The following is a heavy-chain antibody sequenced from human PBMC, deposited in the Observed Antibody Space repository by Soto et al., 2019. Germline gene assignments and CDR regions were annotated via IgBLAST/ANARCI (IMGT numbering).Heavy chain of an antibody. CDR1: GFGFDGYA. V-gene: IGHV3-9*01. Sequence: ESGGGLVQPGRSLRLSCAASGFGFDGYAMHWVRQDPGKGLEWVSGISWNSGTIGYTDSVKGRFTISRDNAKNSLYLQMNSLRLEDTAMYYCAKDTQLRFYGMDVWGQGTTVTVSS. CDR2: ISWNSGTI. J-gene: IGHJ6*02. CDR3: AKDTQLRFYGMDV.